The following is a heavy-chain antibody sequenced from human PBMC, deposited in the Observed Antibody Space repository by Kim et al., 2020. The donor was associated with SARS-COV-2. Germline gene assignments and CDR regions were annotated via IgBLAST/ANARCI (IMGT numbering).Heavy chain of an antibody. V-gene: IGHV3-15*01. J-gene: IGHJ4*02. Sequence: TTDYAAPVKGRFTNSRNDSKNTLYLQMNSLKTEDTAVYYCTTRPGSSPDYWGQGTLVTVSS. CDR3: TTRPGSSPDY. CDR2: TT. D-gene: IGHD6-13*01.